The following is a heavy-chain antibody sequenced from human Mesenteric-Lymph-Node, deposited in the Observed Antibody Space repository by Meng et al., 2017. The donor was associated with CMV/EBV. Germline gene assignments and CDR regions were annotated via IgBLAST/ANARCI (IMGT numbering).Heavy chain of an antibody. V-gene: IGHV4-4*02. D-gene: IGHD3-10*01. CDR3: ARKAEYNWFDP. CDR1: GCSISSSIW. CDR2: IYHSGST. Sequence: GCSISSSIWWRWVRQPPGKGLEWIGEIYHSGSTNYNPSLKSRVTISVDKSKNQFSLKLSSVTAADTAVYYCARKAEYNWFDPWGQGTLVTVSS. J-gene: IGHJ5*02.